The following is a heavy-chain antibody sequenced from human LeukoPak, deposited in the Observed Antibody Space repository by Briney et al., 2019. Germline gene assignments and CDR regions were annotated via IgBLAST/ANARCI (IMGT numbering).Heavy chain of an antibody. CDR2: TYYSGIT. CDR3: ARLQVYCGGDCYPRWFDP. D-gene: IGHD2-21*02. CDR1: GDSVSSYY. J-gene: IGHJ5*02. Sequence: SEILSLTCTVSGDSVSSYYWGWIRQPPGKGMEWIAYTYYSGITNYNPSLKRRVTISLDTPKNQISLKLSSVTAADTAVYYCARLQVYCGGDCYPRWFDPWGQGTLVTVSS. V-gene: IGHV4-59*08.